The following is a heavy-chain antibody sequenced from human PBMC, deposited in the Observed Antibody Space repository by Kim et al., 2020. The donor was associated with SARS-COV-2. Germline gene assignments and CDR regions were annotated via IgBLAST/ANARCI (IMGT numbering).Heavy chain of an antibody. CDR2: IYPGDSDT. J-gene: IGHJ5*02. D-gene: IGHD6-13*01. Sequence: GESLKISCKGFGYSFTSYWIGWVRQMPGKGLEWMGIIYPGDSDTRYSPSFQGQVTISADKSISTAYLQWSSLKASDTAMYYCARRASSSWYENWFDPWGQGTLVTVSS. CDR3: ARRASSSWYENWFDP. CDR1: GYSFTSYW. V-gene: IGHV5-51*01.